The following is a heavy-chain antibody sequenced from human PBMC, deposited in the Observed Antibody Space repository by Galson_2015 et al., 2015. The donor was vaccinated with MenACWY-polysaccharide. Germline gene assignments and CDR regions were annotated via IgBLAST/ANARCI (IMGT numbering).Heavy chain of an antibody. Sequence: SLRLSCAASGFTFSSYAIHWVRQAPGKGLEWVTVISYDGSNKYYADSVKGRFTISRDNSKNTLYLQMNSLRAEDTAVYYCARDYHITLTPGGGMDFWGQATTVTVSS. CDR1: GFTFSSYA. V-gene: IGHV3-30-3*01. J-gene: IGHJ6*02. CDR3: ARDYHITLTPGGGMDF. D-gene: IGHD2-2*01. CDR2: ISYDGSNK.